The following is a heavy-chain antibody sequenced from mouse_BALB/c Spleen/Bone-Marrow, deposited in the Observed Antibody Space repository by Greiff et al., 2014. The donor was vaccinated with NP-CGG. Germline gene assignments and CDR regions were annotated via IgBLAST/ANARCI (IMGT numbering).Heavy chain of an antibody. CDR1: GYTFSSYW. D-gene: IGHD3-2*01. V-gene: IGHV1-9*01. Sequence: VQLQQSGAELMKPGASVKISCKATGYTFSSYWIEWVKQRPGHGLEWIGEILPGSGSTNYNEKFKGKATFTADTSSNTAHMQLSSLTSEDSAVYYCATARATWFAYWGQGTLVTVSA. CDR3: ATARATWFAY. J-gene: IGHJ3*01. CDR2: ILPGSGST.